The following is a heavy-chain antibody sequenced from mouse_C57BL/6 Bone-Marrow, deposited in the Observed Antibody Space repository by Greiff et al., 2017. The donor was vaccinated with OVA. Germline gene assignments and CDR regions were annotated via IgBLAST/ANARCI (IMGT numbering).Heavy chain of an antibody. D-gene: IGHD2-5*01. CDR1: GYTFTSYW. CDR3: ARGALYYSNYAWFAY. Sequence: QVQLQQPGAELVKPGASVKMSCKASGYTFTSYWITWVKQRPGQGLEWIGDIYPGSGSTNYNEKFKSKATLTVDTSSSTAYMQLSSLTSEGSAVYYCARGALYYSNYAWFAYWGQGTLVTVSA. J-gene: IGHJ3*01. CDR2: IYPGSGST. V-gene: IGHV1-55*01.